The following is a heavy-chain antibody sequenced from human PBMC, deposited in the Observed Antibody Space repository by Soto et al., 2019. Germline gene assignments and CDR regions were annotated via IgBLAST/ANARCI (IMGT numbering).Heavy chain of an antibody. V-gene: IGHV1-69*01. D-gene: IGHD2-2*01. J-gene: IGHJ6*02. CDR3: ARSQGSSTSLEIYYYYYYGMDV. CDR2: IIPIPGTA. Sequence: QVQLVQSGAEVKKPGSSVKVSCKASGGTFGSYAISWVRQAPGQGLEWMGGIIPIPGTANYAQKFQGRVTIAADESTSTAYMALSSLRSEDTALYYFARSQGSSTSLEIYYYYYYGMDVWGQGTTVTVSS. CDR1: GGTFGSYA.